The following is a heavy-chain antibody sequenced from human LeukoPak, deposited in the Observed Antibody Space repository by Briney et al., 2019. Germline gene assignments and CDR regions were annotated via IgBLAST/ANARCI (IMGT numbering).Heavy chain of an antibody. CDR1: GYTLTELS. D-gene: IGHD5-24*01. CDR3: ATGTDTIDFDY. Sequence: ASVKVSCKVSGYTLTELSMHWVRQAPGKGLEWMGGFNPEDGETIYAQKFQGRVTMTADTSTNTAYMELSSLRSDDTAVYYCATGTDTIDFDYWGQGTLVTVSS. V-gene: IGHV1-24*01. J-gene: IGHJ4*02. CDR2: FNPEDGET.